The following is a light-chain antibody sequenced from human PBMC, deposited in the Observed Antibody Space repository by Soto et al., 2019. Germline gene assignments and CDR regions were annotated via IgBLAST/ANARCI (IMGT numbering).Light chain of an antibody. CDR3: QQHNKWPPST. Sequence: EIVMTQSPATLSVSPGERVTLSCRASQSVSSSLAWYQQKPVQAPRLLIHGVSTRATGIPARFSGSGSGTGFTLTISSLQSEDFAVYYCQQHNKWPPSTFGPGTKVEIK. CDR1: QSVSSS. J-gene: IGKJ2*01. V-gene: IGKV3-15*01. CDR2: GVS.